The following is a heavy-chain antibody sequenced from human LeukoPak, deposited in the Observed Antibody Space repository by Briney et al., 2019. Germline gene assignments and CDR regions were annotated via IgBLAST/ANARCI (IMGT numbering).Heavy chain of an antibody. CDR3: ARGIESYGDYGY. CDR1: GGSISSYY. V-gene: IGHV4-59*01. Sequence: SETLSLTCTVSGGSISSYYWSWIRQPAGKGLEWIAYMYNSGSTNYNPSLKSRVTISIDTSKNQFSLKLSSLTAADTAIYYCARGIESYGDYGYWGQGILVTVSS. CDR2: MYNSGST. D-gene: IGHD4-17*01. J-gene: IGHJ4*02.